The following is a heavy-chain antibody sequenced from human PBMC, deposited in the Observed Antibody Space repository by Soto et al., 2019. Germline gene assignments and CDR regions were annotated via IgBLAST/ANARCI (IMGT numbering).Heavy chain of an antibody. CDR3: ARDENSDWFDP. Sequence: ASVKVSCKASGYTFTSSGISWVLQAPGQGLEWMGWISAYNGNTNYAPKFQGRVTLTADTSTSTVYMELRSLRSDDTAVYYCARDENSDWFDPWGQGTLVTVSS. CDR1: GYTFTSSG. V-gene: IGHV1-18*01. CDR2: ISAYNGNT. J-gene: IGHJ5*02. D-gene: IGHD1-7*01.